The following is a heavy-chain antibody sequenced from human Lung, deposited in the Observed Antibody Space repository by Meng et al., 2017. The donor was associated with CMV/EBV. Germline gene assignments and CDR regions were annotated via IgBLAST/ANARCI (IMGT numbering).Heavy chain of an antibody. CDR1: GYTFTSYD. Sequence: ASVKVSCKASGYTFTSYDINWVRQATGQGLEWMGWMNPNSGNTGYAQKFQGRVTMIRNTSISTAYMELSSLRSEDTAVYYCARGLNGGLRFLEWLLRPYYYGMDVWGQGTXVTVSS. J-gene: IGHJ6*02. V-gene: IGHV1-8*01. D-gene: IGHD3-3*01. CDR3: ARGLNGGLRFLEWLLRPYYYGMDV. CDR2: MNPNSGNT.